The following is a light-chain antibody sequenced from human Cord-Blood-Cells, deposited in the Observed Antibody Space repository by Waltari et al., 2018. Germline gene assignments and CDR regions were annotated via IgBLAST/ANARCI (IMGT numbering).Light chain of an antibody. J-gene: IGKJ1*01. CDR2: WAS. CDR1: QRVLYSSNNKNY. V-gene: IGKV4-1*01. CDR3: QGEFRLPWT. Sequence: DIVMTQSPDSLAVSVGERASITCTSSQRVLYSSNNKNYLAWYQQKPGQPPKLLIYWASTREFRSPPRRSCSGSAKYAALSINSLQGGKVSVHYDQGEFRLPWTFGQGTKVEIK.